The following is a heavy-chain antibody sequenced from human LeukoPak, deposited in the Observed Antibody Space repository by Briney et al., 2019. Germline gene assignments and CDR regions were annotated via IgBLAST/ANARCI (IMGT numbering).Heavy chain of an antibody. CDR3: AREMATTPDNWFDP. J-gene: IGHJ5*02. CDR2: ISGSGGST. CDR1: GFTFSSYA. Sequence: GGYLRLSCAASGFTFSSYAMSWVRQAPGKGLEWVSAISGSGGSTYYADSVKGRFTISRDNSKNTLYLQMNSLRADDTAVYYCAREMATTPDNWFDPWGQGTLVTVSS. V-gene: IGHV3-23*01. D-gene: IGHD5-24*01.